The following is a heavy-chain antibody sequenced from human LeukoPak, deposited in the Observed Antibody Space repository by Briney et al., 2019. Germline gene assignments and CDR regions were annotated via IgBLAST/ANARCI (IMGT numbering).Heavy chain of an antibody. V-gene: IGHV1-2*02. CDR1: GYTFTDYY. CDR3: ARDRRYCSSTSCYIDY. CDR2: INPDSGGT. Sequence: ASVKVSCRASGYTFTDYYIHWVRQAPGQGLEWMGWINPDSGGTNYAQKFQGRVTMTRDTSISTAYMELSRLRSDDTAVYYCARDRRYCSSTSCYIDYWGQGTLVTVSS. D-gene: IGHD2-2*01. J-gene: IGHJ4*02.